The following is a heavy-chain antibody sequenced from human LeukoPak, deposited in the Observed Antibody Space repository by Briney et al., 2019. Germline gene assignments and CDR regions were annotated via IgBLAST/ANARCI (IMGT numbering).Heavy chain of an antibody. CDR2: IHYSGST. D-gene: IGHD3-10*01. Sequence: SETLSLTCTVSGGSINSYYWSWIRQPPGRGLEWVGSIHYSGSTSYNPSLRSRVTISVDTSKNQFSLKLSSVTAADTAVYYCARGLSKYYYGSGSYPGARLNWFDPWGQGTLVTVSS. CDR3: ARGLSKYYYGSGSYPGARLNWFDP. CDR1: GGSINSYY. V-gene: IGHV4-59*08. J-gene: IGHJ5*02.